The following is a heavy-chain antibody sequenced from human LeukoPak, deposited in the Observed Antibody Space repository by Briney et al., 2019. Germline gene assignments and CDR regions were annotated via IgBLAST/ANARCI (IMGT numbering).Heavy chain of an antibody. CDR1: GGSISSGGYY. Sequence: PSETLSLTCTVSGGSISSGGYYWSWSRQHPGKGLEWIGYIYYSGSTYYNPSLKVRVTISVATSKNQFSLKLSSVTAADTAVYYCARDSRGRVYLHSFDPWGQGTLVTVFS. D-gene: IGHD2-8*01. J-gene: IGHJ5*02. CDR2: IYYSGST. CDR3: ARDSRGRVYLHSFDP. V-gene: IGHV4-31*03.